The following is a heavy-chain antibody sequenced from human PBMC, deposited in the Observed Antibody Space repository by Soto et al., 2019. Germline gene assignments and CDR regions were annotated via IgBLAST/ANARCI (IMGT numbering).Heavy chain of an antibody. CDR3: ARSGYFDY. Sequence: EVQVVESGGGLVQPGGSLRLSCAASGFTFSTYSMNWFRQSPGKGLEWVSYISSTGNTIYYPDSVKGRFTISRDTAKKSLYLQMNSLRAEDTAVYYCARSGYFDYWGQGTLVTVSS. D-gene: IGHD2-8*02. J-gene: IGHJ4*02. CDR1: GFTFSTYS. CDR2: ISSTGNTI. V-gene: IGHV3-48*01.